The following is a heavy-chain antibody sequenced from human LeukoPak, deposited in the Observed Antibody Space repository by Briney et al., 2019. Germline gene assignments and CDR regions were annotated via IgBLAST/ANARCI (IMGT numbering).Heavy chain of an antibody. CDR1: GFTFSSYT. Sequence: GGSLRLSCVASGFTFSSYTINWVRQTPGKGLEWVSSISGSSYYIYYADSVRGRFTISRDNAKNSLYLQMNSLRAEDTAVYYCARDNNFYSNYFLFDYWGQGTLVTVSS. J-gene: IGHJ4*02. CDR2: ISGSSYYI. CDR3: ARDNNFYSNYFLFDY. V-gene: IGHV3-21*01. D-gene: IGHD4-11*01.